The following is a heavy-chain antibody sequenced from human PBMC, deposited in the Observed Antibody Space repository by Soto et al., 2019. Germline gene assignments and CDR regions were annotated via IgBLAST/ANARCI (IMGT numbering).Heavy chain of an antibody. CDR3: ARSSYSSSSPFDY. D-gene: IGHD6-6*01. Sequence: EVQLVESGGGLVQPGGSLRLSCAASGFTFSSYAMHWVRQAPGKGLEYVSAISSNGGSTYYANSVKGRFTISRDNSKNTLYLQMRSLRAEDMAVYYCARSSYSSSSPFDYWGQGTLVTVSS. V-gene: IGHV3-64*01. CDR1: GFTFSSYA. J-gene: IGHJ4*02. CDR2: ISSNGGST.